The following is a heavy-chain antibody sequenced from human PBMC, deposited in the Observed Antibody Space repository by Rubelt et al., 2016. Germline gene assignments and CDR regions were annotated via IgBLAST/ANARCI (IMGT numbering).Heavy chain of an antibody. Sequence: QVQLVQSGAEVKKPGASVKVSCKASGYTFTGYYMHWVRQAPGQGLEWMGWINPNSGGTNYAQKCKGRATMPRDTSIRTADMELSRLRSDDTAVYYCARFAIGGHSSGYLFDYWGQGTLVTVSS. CDR2: INPNSGGT. J-gene: IGHJ4*02. CDR1: GYTFTGYY. CDR3: ARFAIGGHSSGYLFDY. D-gene: IGHD3-22*01. V-gene: IGHV1-2*02.